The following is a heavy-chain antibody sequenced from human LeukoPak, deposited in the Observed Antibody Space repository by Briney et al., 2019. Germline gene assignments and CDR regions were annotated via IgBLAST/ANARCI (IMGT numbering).Heavy chain of an antibody. CDR2: ISGSGGST. J-gene: IGHJ4*02. V-gene: IGHV3-23*01. Sequence: PGGSLRLSCAASGFTFSSYAMSWVRQAPGKGLEWVSAISGSGGSTYYADSVKGRFTISRDNSKNTLYLQMNSLRAEDTAVYYCAKDPSSSITMIVMYYFDYWGQGTLVTVSS. CDR1: GFTFSSYA. CDR3: AKDPSSSITMIVMYYFDY. D-gene: IGHD3-22*01.